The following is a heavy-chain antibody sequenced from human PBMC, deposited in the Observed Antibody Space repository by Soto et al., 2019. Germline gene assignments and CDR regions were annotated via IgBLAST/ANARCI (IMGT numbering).Heavy chain of an antibody. CDR3: AKDIEGRGVRGNFDY. CDR2: ISGTGGRT. Sequence: EVQLLESGGTMVPPGGSLRLSCAASGFTFTSQAMSWVRQAPGKVLEWVSGISGTGGRTYYANSVKGRFTISRDNSKNTLYLQMNSLRDEDTAVYYCAKDIEGRGVRGNFDYWGQGTLVTVSS. D-gene: IGHD3-10*01. CDR1: GFTFTSQA. V-gene: IGHV3-23*01. J-gene: IGHJ4*02.